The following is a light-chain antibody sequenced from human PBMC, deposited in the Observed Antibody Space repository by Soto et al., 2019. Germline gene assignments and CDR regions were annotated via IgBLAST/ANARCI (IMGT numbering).Light chain of an antibody. CDR3: CSYAGSYTYV. Sequence: QSVLTQPRSVSGSPGQSVTISCTGTNSDVGTFYFVSWYQQYPDKGPKLIIYDVTERPSGVPDRFSGSKSGNTASLTISGLQVEDEADYYCCSYAGSYTYVFGSGTKVTVL. V-gene: IGLV2-11*01. J-gene: IGLJ1*01. CDR1: NSDVGTFYF. CDR2: DVT.